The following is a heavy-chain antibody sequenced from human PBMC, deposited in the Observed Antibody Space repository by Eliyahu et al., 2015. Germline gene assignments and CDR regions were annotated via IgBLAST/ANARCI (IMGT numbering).Heavy chain of an antibody. D-gene: IGHD1-1*01. V-gene: IGHV3-33*01. CDR1: XFXFSSXG. Sequence: QVQLVESGGGVVQPGRSLRXXCXASXFXFSSXGXHWVRQAPGKGLEXVAVIWYDGSNKYYADSVKGRFTISRDNSKNTLYLQMNSLRAEDTAVYYCARETSSPNGTFDYWGQGTLVTVSS. J-gene: IGHJ4*02. CDR2: IWYDGSNK. CDR3: ARETSSPNGTFDY.